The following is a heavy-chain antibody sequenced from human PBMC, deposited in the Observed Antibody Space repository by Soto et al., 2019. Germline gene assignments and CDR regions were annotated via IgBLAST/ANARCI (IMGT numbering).Heavy chain of an antibody. Sequence: GGSLRLSCAASGFTLSTYDMHWVRQGTGKGLEWVAALSYAGDTYYADSVKGRFTISRDNSKNTLYLQMNSLRAEDTALYYCAKHVCSGGGCDYFDYWGLGTLVTVSS. J-gene: IGHJ4*02. V-gene: IGHV3-13*01. D-gene: IGHD2-15*01. CDR2: LSYAGDT. CDR1: GFTLSTYD. CDR3: AKHVCSGGGCDYFDY.